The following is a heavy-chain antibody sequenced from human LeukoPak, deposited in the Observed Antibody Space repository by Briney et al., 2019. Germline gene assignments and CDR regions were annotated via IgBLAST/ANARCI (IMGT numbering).Heavy chain of an antibody. J-gene: IGHJ4*02. Sequence: PSETLSLTCTVSGGSISSGGYSWSWIRQHPGKGLEWIGYIYYSGSTYYNPSLKSRVTISVDTSKNQFSLKLSSVTAADTAVYYCASGAMATWSYWGQGTLVTVSS. V-gene: IGHV4-31*03. D-gene: IGHD5-24*01. CDR1: GGSISSGGYS. CDR3: ASGAMATWSY. CDR2: IYYSGST.